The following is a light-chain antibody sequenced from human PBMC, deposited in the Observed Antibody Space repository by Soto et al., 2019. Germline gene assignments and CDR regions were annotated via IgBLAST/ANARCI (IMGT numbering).Light chain of an antibody. Sequence: DIQMTQSPSTLSASVGDRVTITCRASQSISSWLAWYQQKPGKAPKLLMYMASSLQSGVPSRFSGSGSGTEFTLTISSLQPDDFATYYCQHYNSYSEAFGQGTKVELK. CDR2: MAS. J-gene: IGKJ1*01. CDR1: QSISSW. CDR3: QHYNSYSEA. V-gene: IGKV1-5*03.